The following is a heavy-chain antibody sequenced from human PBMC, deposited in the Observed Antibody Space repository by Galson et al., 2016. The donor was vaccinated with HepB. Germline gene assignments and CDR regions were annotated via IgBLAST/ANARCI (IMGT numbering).Heavy chain of an antibody. CDR3: AKEGTVFGVVPYGMDV. CDR1: RFTFSSYA. V-gene: IGHV3-23*01. D-gene: IGHD3-3*01. Sequence: SLRLSCAASRFTFSSYAMSWVRQAPGKGLEWVSVISGSGGSTYYADSVKGRFPISRDNSKITLYLQMNSLRAEETAVYYCAKEGTVFGVVPYGMDVWGQGTKVIVSS. J-gene: IGHJ6*02. CDR2: ISGSGGST.